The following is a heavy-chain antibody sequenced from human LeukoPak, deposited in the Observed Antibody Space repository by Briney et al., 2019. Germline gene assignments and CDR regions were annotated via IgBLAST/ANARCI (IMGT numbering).Heavy chain of an antibody. V-gene: IGHV3-21*01. CDR3: ARGIFGGSFYLDY. CDR2: ISSSSSYI. CDR1: GFTFSSYS. Sequence: SGGSLRLSCAASGFTFSSYSMNWVRQAPGKGLEWVSSISSSSSYIYYADSVKGRFTISRDNAKNSLYLQMNSLRAEDTAVYYCARGIFGGSFYLDYWGQGTLVTVSS. J-gene: IGHJ4*02. D-gene: IGHD3-3*01.